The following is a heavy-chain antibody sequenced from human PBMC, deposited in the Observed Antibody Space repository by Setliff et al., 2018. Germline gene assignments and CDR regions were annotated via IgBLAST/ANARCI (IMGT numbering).Heavy chain of an antibody. J-gene: IGHJ4*02. Sequence: SETLSLTCTVSGGSVGNSHYYWNWIRQPAGKGLEWIGYMYYSGDTNYNPSLKSRVTMSVDTSKNQFSLQLSSVTAADTAVYYCARGGTFRYFDYWGQGTPVTVSS. CDR1: GGSVGNSHYY. CDR2: MYYSGDT. CDR3: ARGGTFRYFDY. D-gene: IGHD5-12*01. V-gene: IGHV4-61*10.